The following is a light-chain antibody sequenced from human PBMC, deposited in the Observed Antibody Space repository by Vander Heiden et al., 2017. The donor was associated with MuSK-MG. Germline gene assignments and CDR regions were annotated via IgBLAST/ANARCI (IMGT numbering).Light chain of an antibody. CDR1: QNVGTF. CDR2: DAA. J-gene: IGKJ4*01. CDR3: HQHTDWSPLT. V-gene: IGKV3-11*01. Sequence: DTAFTQSPATLSFSTGETATLTCRASQNVGTFLSWYQQKPGRTPTLLIFDAAKTAAGSPARFRGSRTGTAVTLTISGREAEDFAVYYCHQHTDWSPLTFGGGTKV.